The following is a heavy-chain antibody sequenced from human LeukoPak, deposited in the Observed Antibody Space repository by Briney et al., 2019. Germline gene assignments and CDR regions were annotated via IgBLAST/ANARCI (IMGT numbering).Heavy chain of an antibody. D-gene: IGHD5-18*01. Sequence: SQTLSLTCIVSGGSINSGSYFWTWIRQPAGKGLEWIGRIYTSGTTNYNPSLTSRVTMSVDTSKNQSSLKLSSVTAADTAVYYCARASGYSYGSRYYYYGMDVWGQGTTVTVSS. CDR2: IYTSGTT. J-gene: IGHJ6*02. V-gene: IGHV4-61*02. CDR1: GGSINSGSYF. CDR3: ARASGYSYGSRYYYYGMDV.